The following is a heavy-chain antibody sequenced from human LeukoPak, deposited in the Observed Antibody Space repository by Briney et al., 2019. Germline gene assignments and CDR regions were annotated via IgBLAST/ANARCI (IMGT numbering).Heavy chain of an antibody. CDR2: IYSGGST. J-gene: IGHJ4*02. CDR1: GFTVSINY. D-gene: IGHD5-18*01. V-gene: IGHV3-66*01. CDR3: ARAPSTYSYDRPSYFDY. Sequence: GGTLSLSCAASGFTVSINYMSGVREAPARGLEWGLVIYSGGSTYYASSVKGRFTISRENSKTTLYLQMNNLRAEATAVYYWARAPSTYSYDRPSYFDYWGQGTLVTVS.